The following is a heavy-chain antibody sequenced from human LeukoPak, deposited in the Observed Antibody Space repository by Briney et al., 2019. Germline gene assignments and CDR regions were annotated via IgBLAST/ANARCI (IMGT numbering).Heavy chain of an antibody. CDR1: GGTFSSYA. Sequence: SVKVSCKASGGTFSSYAISWVRQAPGQGLEWMGGIIPIFGTANYAQKFQGRVTITADESTSTAYMELSRLRSDDTAVYYCARVYPGAIAAAGNYWGQGTLVTVSS. J-gene: IGHJ4*02. D-gene: IGHD6-13*01. V-gene: IGHV1-69*13. CDR3: ARVYPGAIAAAGNY. CDR2: IIPIFGTA.